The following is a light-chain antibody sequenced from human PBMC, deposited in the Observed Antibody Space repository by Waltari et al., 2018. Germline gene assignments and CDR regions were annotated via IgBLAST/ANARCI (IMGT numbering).Light chain of an antibody. V-gene: IGLV1-40*01. CDR1: SSNIGAGYD. J-gene: IGLJ1*01. CDR3: QSYDSSLSGNFV. Sequence: QSVLTQPPSVSGAPGQRVTISCTGNSSNIGAGYDVHWYQQLPGTAPKPLIYGNTNRPSGFPDRFSGSKSGTSASLVITGLQAEDEADYYCQSYDSSLSGNFVFGTGTKVTVL. CDR2: GNT.